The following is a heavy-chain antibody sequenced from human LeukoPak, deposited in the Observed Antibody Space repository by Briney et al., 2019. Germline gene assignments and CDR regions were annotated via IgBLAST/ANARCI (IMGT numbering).Heavy chain of an antibody. V-gene: IGHV1-46*01. CDR3: AREGSSYTQKNFDF. J-gene: IGHJ4*02. CDR1: GYTFINYY. D-gene: IGHD2-15*01. Sequence: GASVKVSCKASGYTFINYYVHWVRQAPGQGLEWMGMITPSGGTTSYAQKFKGRVTMTRDMSTSTVYMDLSSLGSEDTAVYYCAREGSSYTQKNFDFWGQGTLVTVSS. CDR2: ITPSGGTT.